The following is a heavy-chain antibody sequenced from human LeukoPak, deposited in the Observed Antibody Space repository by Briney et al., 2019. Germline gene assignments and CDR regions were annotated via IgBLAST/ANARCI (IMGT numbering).Heavy chain of an antibody. CDR2: LSGSGITT. J-gene: IGHJ4*01. CDR3: AKGIYSSGWSYFDY. Sequence: GGSLRLSCAASGFTFSNSAMSWVRQAPGKGLEGVSTLSGSGITTYYADSLKGRFTISRDNSTNTLYLQMNSLRAADTAVYYCAKGIYSSGWSYFDYWGHGTLVTVSS. V-gene: IGHV3-23*01. CDR1: GFTFSNSA. D-gene: IGHD6-19*01.